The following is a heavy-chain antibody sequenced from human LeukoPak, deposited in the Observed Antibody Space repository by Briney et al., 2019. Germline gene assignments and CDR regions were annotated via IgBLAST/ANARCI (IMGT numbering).Heavy chain of an antibody. CDR1: GFTFSSYG. CDR3: AIDPRSRPHFDY. J-gene: IGHJ4*02. Sequence: PGRSLRLSCAASGFTFSSYGMHWVRQAPGKGLEWVAVIWYDGSNKYYADSVKGRFTISRDNAKNSLYLQMNSLRAEDTAVYYCAIDPRSRPHFDYWGQGTLVTVSS. CDR2: IWYDGSNK. V-gene: IGHV3-33*03.